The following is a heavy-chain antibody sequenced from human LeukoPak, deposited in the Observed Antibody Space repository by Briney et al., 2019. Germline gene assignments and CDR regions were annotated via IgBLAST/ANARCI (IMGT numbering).Heavy chain of an antibody. CDR3: TTEIKGDYYDSSGYIIIANDY. Sequence: GGSLRLSCAASGFTFSNAWMSWVRQAPGKGLEWVGRIESKTDGGTTDYAAPVKGRFTISRDDSKNTLYLQMNSLKTEDTAVYYCTTEIKGDYYDSSGYIIIANDYWGQGTLVTVSS. V-gene: IGHV3-15*04. CDR1: GFTFSNAW. D-gene: IGHD3-22*01. J-gene: IGHJ4*02. CDR2: IESKTDGGTT.